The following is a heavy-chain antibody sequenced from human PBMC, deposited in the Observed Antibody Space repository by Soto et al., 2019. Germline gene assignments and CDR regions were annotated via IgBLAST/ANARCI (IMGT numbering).Heavy chain of an antibody. Sequence: GGSLRLSCAASGFTVSSNYMNWVRKAPGKGLEWVSIIYSDGTTSYADSVKGLFTISRDNFKNTLHLQMNSLRADDTAVYYCAILSNWGQGTLVTVSS. V-gene: IGHV3-53*01. CDR2: IYSDGTT. D-gene: IGHD2-15*01. J-gene: IGHJ4*02. CDR1: GFTVSSNY. CDR3: AILSN.